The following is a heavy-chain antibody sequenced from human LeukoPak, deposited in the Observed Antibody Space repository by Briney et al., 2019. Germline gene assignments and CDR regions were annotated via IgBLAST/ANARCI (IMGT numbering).Heavy chain of an antibody. Sequence: PSQTLSLTCTVPGGSISSGDYYWGWIRQPPGKGLEWIGYIHYSGSTNFNTALKSRVTISVDTSKNQFSLKVSSVTAADTAVYYCARDGGGNSPFFDYWGQGTVVTVSS. D-gene: IGHD4-23*01. CDR3: ARDGGGNSPFFDY. CDR2: IHYSGST. V-gene: IGHV4-61*08. CDR1: GGSISSGDYY. J-gene: IGHJ4*02.